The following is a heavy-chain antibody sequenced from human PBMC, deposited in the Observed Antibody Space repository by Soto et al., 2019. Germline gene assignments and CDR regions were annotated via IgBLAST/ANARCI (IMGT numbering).Heavy chain of an antibody. Sequence: ASVKVSCKVSGYTLTELSMHWVRQAPGKGLEWMGGFDPEDGETIYAQKFQGRVTMTEDTSTDTAYMELSSLRSEDTAVYYCATVYYYDSSGSIYFDYWGQGTLVIVSS. CDR3: ATVYYYDSSGSIYFDY. J-gene: IGHJ4*02. CDR2: FDPEDGET. D-gene: IGHD3-22*01. CDR1: GYTLTELS. V-gene: IGHV1-24*01.